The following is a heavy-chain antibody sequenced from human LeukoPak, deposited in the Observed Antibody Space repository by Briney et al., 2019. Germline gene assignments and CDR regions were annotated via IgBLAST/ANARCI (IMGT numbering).Heavy chain of an antibody. CDR1: GGTFSSYA. D-gene: IGHD1-26*01. V-gene: IGHV1-69*13. J-gene: IGHJ4*02. Sequence: SVKVSCKASGGTFSSYAISWVRQAPGQGLEWMGGIIPIFGTANYAQKFQGRVTITADESTSTAYMELGSLRSEDTAVYYCARDRSSYGFTDDYWGQGTLVTVSS. CDR3: ARDRSSYGFTDDY. CDR2: IIPIFGTA.